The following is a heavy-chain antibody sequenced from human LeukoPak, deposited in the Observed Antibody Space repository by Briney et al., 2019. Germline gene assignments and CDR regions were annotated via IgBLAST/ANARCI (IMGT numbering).Heavy chain of an antibody. CDR2: IKSKTDGGTT. V-gene: IGHV3-15*01. CDR1: GFTFSNAW. CDR3: TTTTVMSIAFDI. Sequence: GGSLRLSCAASGFTFSNAWMSWVRQAPGKGPEWVGRIKSKTDGGTTDYAAPVKGRFTISRDDSKNTLYLQMNSLKTEDTAVYYCTTTTVMSIAFDIWGQGTMVTVSS. J-gene: IGHJ3*02. D-gene: IGHD6-6*01.